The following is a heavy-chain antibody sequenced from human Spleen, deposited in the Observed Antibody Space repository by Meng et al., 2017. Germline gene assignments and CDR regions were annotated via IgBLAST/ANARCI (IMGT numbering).Heavy chain of an antibody. Sequence: GESLKISCAASGFTFDDYGMTWVRQAPGKGLEWVGRIKSKTDGGTTDYAAPVKGRFTISRDDSKNTLYLQMNSLKTEDTAVYYCFYDSSGYYSWVDHWGQGTLVTVSS. CDR1: GFTFDDYG. D-gene: IGHD3-22*01. CDR2: IKSKTDGGTT. CDR3: FYDSSGYYSWVDH. V-gene: IGHV3-15*01. J-gene: IGHJ4*02.